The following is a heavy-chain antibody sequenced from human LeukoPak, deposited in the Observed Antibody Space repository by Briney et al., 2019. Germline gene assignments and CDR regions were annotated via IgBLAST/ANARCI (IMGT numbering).Heavy chain of an antibody. D-gene: IGHD6-19*01. V-gene: IGHV3-7*01. CDR1: GFTFRNYW. CDR3: ARDADFSSGGGWYDAFDI. CDR2: LKQDGNFT. J-gene: IGHJ3*02. Sequence: GGSLRLSCAASGFTFRNYWMIWVRQAPGKGLEWVANLKQDGNFTHYLDTVEGRFTISRDNAKNSLYLQMSSLRAEDTAIYYCARDADFSSGGGWYDAFDIWGQGTTVTVSS.